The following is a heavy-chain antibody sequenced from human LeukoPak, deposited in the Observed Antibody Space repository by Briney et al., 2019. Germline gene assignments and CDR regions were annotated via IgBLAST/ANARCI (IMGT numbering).Heavy chain of an antibody. CDR2: LKQDGSEK. CDR1: GFTFSSYW. V-gene: IGHV3-7*01. D-gene: IGHD3-10*01. CDR3: ARDSGSGSYSETLDY. Sequence: GGSLRLSCAASGFTFSSYWMSWVRQAPGKGLEWVANLKQDGSEKYYVDSVKGRFTISRDNAKNSLYLQMNSLRAEDTAVYYCARDSGSGSYSETLDYWGQGTLVTVSS. J-gene: IGHJ4*02.